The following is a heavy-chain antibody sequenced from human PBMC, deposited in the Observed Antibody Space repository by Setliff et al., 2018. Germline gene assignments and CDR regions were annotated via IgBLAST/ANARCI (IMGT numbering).Heavy chain of an antibody. Sequence: RASVKVSCKVSGGAFSTSAISWVRQAPGQGLEWVGAILPIVGSANYGNKFQGRVTITADESTSTAYMEVMSLRTDDTAVYYCVRDILGEESAEVVDVWGQGTTVTVSS. V-gene: IGHV1-69*13. CDR1: GGAFSTSA. CDR2: ILPIVGSA. CDR3: VRDILGEESAEVVDV. D-gene: IGHD2-15*01. J-gene: IGHJ6*02.